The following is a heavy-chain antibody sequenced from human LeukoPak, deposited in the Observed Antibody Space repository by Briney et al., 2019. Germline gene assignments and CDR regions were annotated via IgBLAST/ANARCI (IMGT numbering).Heavy chain of an antibody. D-gene: IGHD3-9*01. V-gene: IGHV4-34*01. CDR2: INHSGST. CDR1: GGSFSGYY. CDR3: ARVRILTGYHSLSAETRTPNYFDY. J-gene: IGHJ4*02. Sequence: SETLSLTCAVYGGSFSGYYWSWIRQPPGKGLEWIGEINHSGSTNYNPSLKSRVTISVDTSKNQFSLKLSSVTAADTAVYHCARVRILTGYHSLSAETRTPNYFDYWGQGTLVTVSS.